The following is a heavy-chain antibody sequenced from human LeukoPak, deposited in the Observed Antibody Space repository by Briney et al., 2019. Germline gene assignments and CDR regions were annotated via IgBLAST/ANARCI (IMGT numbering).Heavy chain of an antibody. CDR3: ASSGILGDY. Sequence: PSETLSLTRTVSGGSISSSSYYWGWIRQPPGKGLEWIGSIYYSGSTYYNPSLKSRVTISVDTSKNQFSLKLSSVTAADTAVYYCASSGILGDYWGQGTLVTVSS. CDR1: GGSISSSSYY. V-gene: IGHV4-39*07. CDR2: IYYSGST. J-gene: IGHJ4*02. D-gene: IGHD2-21*01.